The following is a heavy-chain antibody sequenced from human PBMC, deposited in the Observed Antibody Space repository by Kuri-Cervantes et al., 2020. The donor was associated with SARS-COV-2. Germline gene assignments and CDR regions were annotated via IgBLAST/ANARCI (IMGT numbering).Heavy chain of an antibody. J-gene: IGHJ6*03. Sequence: SETLSLTCTVSGGSISSSSYYWGWIRQPPGKGLEWIGSIYYSGSTYYNPSLKSRVTISVDTSKNQFSLKLSSVTAADTALYYCARGHILGSYYYMDVWGKGTTVTVSS. CDR3: ARGHILGSYYYMDV. D-gene: IGHD2-21*01. CDR1: GGSISSSSYY. CDR2: IYYSGST. V-gene: IGHV4-39*01.